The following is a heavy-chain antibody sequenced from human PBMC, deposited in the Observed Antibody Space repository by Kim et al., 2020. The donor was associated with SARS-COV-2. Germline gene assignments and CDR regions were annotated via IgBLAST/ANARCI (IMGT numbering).Heavy chain of an antibody. CDR2: ISYDGSNK. CDR1: GFTFSSYG. Sequence: GGSLRLSCAASGFTFSSYGMHWVRQAPGKGLEWVAVISYDGSNKYYADSVKGRFTISRDNSKNTLYLQMNSLRAEDTAVYYCAKVFHSFLWSGYEFDYWGQGTLVTVSS. J-gene: IGHJ4*02. CDR3: AKVFHSFLWSGYEFDY. D-gene: IGHD3-3*01. V-gene: IGHV3-30*18.